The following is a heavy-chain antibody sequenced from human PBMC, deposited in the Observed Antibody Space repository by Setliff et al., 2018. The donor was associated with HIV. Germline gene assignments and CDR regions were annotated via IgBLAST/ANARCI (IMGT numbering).Heavy chain of an antibody. CDR2: IIHSGGT. CDR3: VREVVSAVWYFDH. Sequence: SETLSLTCAVYGGSFSGYYWTWIRQPPGRGLEWIGEIIHSGGTNYNRSLKSRVTISVDTSKNQFSLTLNSVTAADTAVYYCVREVVSAVWYFDHWGRGIQVTVSS. J-gene: IGHJ2*01. V-gene: IGHV4-34*12. CDR1: GGSFSGYY.